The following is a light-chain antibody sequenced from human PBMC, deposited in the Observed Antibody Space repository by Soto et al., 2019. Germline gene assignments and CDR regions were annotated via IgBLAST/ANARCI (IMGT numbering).Light chain of an antibody. J-gene: IGKJ1*01. CDR3: QQYNQWPGT. CDR1: QSIGSN. Sequence: EIVLTQSPDTLSVSPGESATLSCRASQSIGSNLAWYQQKPGQSPRLLIYGASSRATGVPVRFSGSGSGVGFTLTIGGLQSEDFAVYHCQQYNQWPGTFGQGTKVDI. V-gene: IGKV3-15*01. CDR2: GAS.